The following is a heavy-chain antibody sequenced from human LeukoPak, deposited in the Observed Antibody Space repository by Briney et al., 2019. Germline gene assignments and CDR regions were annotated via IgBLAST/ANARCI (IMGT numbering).Heavy chain of an antibody. J-gene: IGHJ5*02. Sequence: PSETLSLTCTVSGGSISSSSYYWGWIRQPPGKGLEWIGSIYYSGSTYYNPSLKSRVTISVDTSKNQFSLKLSSVTAADTAVYYCARQGNHCSSTSCYRGSAPGRFDPWGQGTLVTVSS. V-gene: IGHV4-39*01. CDR2: IYYSGST. CDR3: ARQGNHCSSTSCYRGSAPGRFDP. D-gene: IGHD2-2*02. CDR1: GGSISSSSYY.